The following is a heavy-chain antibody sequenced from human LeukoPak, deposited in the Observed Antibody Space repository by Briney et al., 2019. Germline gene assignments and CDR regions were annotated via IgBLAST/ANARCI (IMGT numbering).Heavy chain of an antibody. CDR1: GFTFSNYA. V-gene: IGHV3-7*01. CDR3: ARGPDYGDRLDFLDY. CDR2: IKQDGSQ. J-gene: IGHJ4*02. Sequence: PGGSLRLSCVASGFTFSNYAMNWVRQAPGKGPEWVASIKQDGSQYYVDSVKGRFIISRDNAKNSLYLQMNSLRAEDTAVYSCARGPDYGDRLDFLDYWGQGTLVTVSS. D-gene: IGHD4-17*01.